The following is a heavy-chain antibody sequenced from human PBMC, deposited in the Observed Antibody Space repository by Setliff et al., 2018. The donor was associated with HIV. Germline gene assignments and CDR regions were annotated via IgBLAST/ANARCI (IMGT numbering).Heavy chain of an antibody. CDR2: IYSTDTT. CDR3: ARRVTGTTPRNAFDI. V-gene: IGHV4-4*09. CDR1: AVSIGGYS. J-gene: IGHJ3*02. D-gene: IGHD1-7*01. Sequence: PSETLSLTCTVSAVSIGGYSWSWIRQSPGKGLEWIGSIYSTDTTNHNPSLESRVTISVDKSKNQFSLKLSSVTAADTAVYYCARRVTGTTPRNAFDIWGQGTMVTVSS.